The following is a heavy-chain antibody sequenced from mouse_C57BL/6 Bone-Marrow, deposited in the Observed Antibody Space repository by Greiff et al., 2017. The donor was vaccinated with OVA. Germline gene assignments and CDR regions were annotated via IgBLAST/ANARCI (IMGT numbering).Heavy chain of an antibody. V-gene: IGHV1-5*01. CDR2: IYPGNSDT. Sequence: VQLQQSGTVLARPGASVKMSCKTSGYTFTSYWMHWVKQRPGQGLEWIGAIYPGNSDTSYNQKFKGKAKLTAVTSASTAYMELSSLTNEDSAVYYCTSDGYYVLSSWYFDVWGTGTTVTVSS. CDR3: TSDGYYVLSSWYFDV. CDR1: GYTFTSYW. J-gene: IGHJ1*03. D-gene: IGHD2-3*01.